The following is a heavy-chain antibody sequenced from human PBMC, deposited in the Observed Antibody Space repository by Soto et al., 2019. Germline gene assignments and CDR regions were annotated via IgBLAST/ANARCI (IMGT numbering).Heavy chain of an antibody. J-gene: IGHJ6*02. CDR2: IIPILGET. CDR3: ARGLGGRMDD. V-gene: IGHV1-69*08. D-gene: IGHD3-16*01. CDR1: GTIFSSYT. Sequence: VQLVQSGAEVKKPGSSVRVSCKASGTIFSSYTISWVRQAPGQGLEWMGRIIPILGETNSAQKFQDRVTLTADKSTNTAYMELNSLRLEDTAVYYCARGLGGRMDDWGQGTTVTVSS.